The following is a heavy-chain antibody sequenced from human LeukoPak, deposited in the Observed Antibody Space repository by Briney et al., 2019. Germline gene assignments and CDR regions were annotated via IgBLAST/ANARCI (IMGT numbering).Heavy chain of an antibody. V-gene: IGHV3-23*01. CDR1: GFTFSSYA. D-gene: IGHD3-16*01. CDR3: AKRGMAGAAPMTDFDY. J-gene: IGHJ4*02. CDR2: IGGGGGST. Sequence: PGGSLRLSCAASGFTFSSYAMSWVRQAPGKGLEWVSAIGGGGGSTYYADSVKGRFTISRDNSKNTLYLQMNSLRAEDTAVYYCAKRGMAGAAPMTDFDYWGQGTLVTVSS.